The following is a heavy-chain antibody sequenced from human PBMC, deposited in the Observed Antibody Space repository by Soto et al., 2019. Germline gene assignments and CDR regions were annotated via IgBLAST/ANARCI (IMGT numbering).Heavy chain of an antibody. Sequence: EVQLLESGGGLVQPGGSLRLSCAASGFTFSSYAMSWVRQAPGKGLEWVSAISGSGGSTYYAASVKGRFTISRDNAKNTLYMQMNSLRAEDTAVYYCAKSSGGPFDYWGQGTLVTVSS. CDR1: GFTFSSYA. D-gene: IGHD3-10*01. CDR2: ISGSGGST. J-gene: IGHJ4*02. V-gene: IGHV3-23*01. CDR3: AKSSGGPFDY.